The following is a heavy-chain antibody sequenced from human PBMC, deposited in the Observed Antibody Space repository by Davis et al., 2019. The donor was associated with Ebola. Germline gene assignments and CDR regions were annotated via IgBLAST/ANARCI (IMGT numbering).Heavy chain of an antibody. Sequence: PGGSLRLSCAASGFTFSSYNMNWVRQAPGKGLEWVSYISSRSSTIYYADSVKGRFTISRDNAKNSLYLQMNSLRAEDTALYYCVKGFPSPGSGSYLDYWGQGALVTVSS. CDR3: VKGFPSPGSGSYLDY. CDR1: GFTFSSYN. CDR2: ISSRSSTI. V-gene: IGHV3-48*01. J-gene: IGHJ4*02. D-gene: IGHD3-10*01.